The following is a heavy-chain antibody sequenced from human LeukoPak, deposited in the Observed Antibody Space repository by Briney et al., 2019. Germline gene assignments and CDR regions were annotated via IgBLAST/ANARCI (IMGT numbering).Heavy chain of an antibody. V-gene: IGHV3-53*01. J-gene: IGHJ6*03. CDR1: GFIVSSNY. Sequence: GGSLRLSCAASGFIVSSNYMNWVRQAPGKGLEWVSVIYSGGHTYYTDSVKGRFTISRYNSNNTLYLHMNSLRPDDTAVYYCARSTRDGYNHYHYYYMDVWGKGTTVTVSS. D-gene: IGHD5-24*01. CDR2: IYSGGHT. CDR3: ARSTRDGYNHYHYYYMDV.